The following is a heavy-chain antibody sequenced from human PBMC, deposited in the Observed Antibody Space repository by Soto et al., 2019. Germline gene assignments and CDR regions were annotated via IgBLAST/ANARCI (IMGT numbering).Heavy chain of an antibody. V-gene: IGHV3-7*03. CDR2: IKQDGSEK. J-gene: IGHJ3*02. CDR3: ARVADYPTGDLSAFDI. Sequence: GESLRLSCAASGFTFSSYWMSWVRQAPGKGLEWVANIKQDGSEKYYVDSVKGRFTISRDNAKNSLYLQMNSLRAEDTAVYYCARVADYPTGDLSAFDIWGQGTMVTVSS. CDR1: GFTFSSYW. D-gene: IGHD7-27*01.